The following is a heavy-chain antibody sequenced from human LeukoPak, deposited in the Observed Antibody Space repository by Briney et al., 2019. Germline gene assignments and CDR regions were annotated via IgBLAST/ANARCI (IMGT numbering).Heavy chain of an antibody. CDR2: INAGNGNT. Sequence: ASVKVSCKASGYTFTSYAMHWVRQAPGQRLEWMGWINAGNGNTKYSQKFQGRVTITRDTSASTAYMELSSLRSEDTAVYYCARMGGWYRYYFDYCGQGTLVTVSS. J-gene: IGHJ4*02. D-gene: IGHD6-19*01. V-gene: IGHV1-3*01. CDR3: ARMGGWYRYYFDY. CDR1: GYTFTSYA.